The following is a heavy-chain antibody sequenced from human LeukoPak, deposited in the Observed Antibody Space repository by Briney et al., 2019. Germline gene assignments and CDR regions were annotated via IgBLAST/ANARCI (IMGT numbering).Heavy chain of an antibody. CDR1: GFIISSYA. V-gene: IGHV3-23*01. Sequence: GGSLRLSCAASGFIISSYATSWVRQAPGKGLEWVSGISGSGGSTNYADSVKGRFTLSRDKSKNTLYLQMNSLRAEDTAVYYCAKGDNWFNFFDYWGQGTLVTVSS. CDR2: ISGSGGST. J-gene: IGHJ4*02. D-gene: IGHD1-1*01. CDR3: AKGDNWFNFFDY.